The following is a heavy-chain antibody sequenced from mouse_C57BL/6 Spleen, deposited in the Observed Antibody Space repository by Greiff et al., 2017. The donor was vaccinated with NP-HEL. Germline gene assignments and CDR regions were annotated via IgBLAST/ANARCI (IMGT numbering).Heavy chain of an antibody. V-gene: IGHV1-85*01. CDR2: IYPRDGST. CDR1: GYTFTSYD. J-gene: IGHJ2*01. CDR3: ARPPYGSSFYYFDY. Sequence: QVQLKQSGPELVKPGASVKLSCKASGYTFTSYDINWVKQRPGQGLEWIGWIYPRDGSTKYNEKFKGKATLTVDTSSSTAYMELHSLTSEDSAVYFCARPPYGSSFYYFDYWGQGTTLTVSS. D-gene: IGHD1-1*01.